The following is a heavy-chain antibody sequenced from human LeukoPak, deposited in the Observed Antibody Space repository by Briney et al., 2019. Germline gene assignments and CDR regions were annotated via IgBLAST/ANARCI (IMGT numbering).Heavy chain of an antibody. CDR2: ISGSGGST. D-gene: IGHD6-19*01. J-gene: IGHJ4*02. CDR3: AKDGLVPYFDY. CDR1: GFTFSSYG. V-gene: IGHV3-23*01. Sequence: PGRSLRLSCAASGFTFSSYGMHWVRQAPGKGLEWVSAISGSGGSTYYADSVKGRFTISRDNSKNTLYLQMNSLRAEDTAVYYCAKDGLVPYFDYWGQGTLVTVSS.